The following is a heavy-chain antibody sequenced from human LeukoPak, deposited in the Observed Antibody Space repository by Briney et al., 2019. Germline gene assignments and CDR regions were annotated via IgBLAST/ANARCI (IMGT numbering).Heavy chain of an antibody. CDR3: ARDRDCSRTSCFNAFDV. V-gene: IGHV3-30*04. CDR2: ISHDGNDQ. CDR1: GFTFSTYE. Sequence: HSGGSLRLSCAASGFTFSTYEMHWVRQAPGRGLEWVAVISHDGNDQYYADSVKGRFTISRDNSKNALYLQMNSLRLEDTAVYYCARDRDCSRTSCFNAFDVWGQGTMAIVSS. D-gene: IGHD2-2*01. J-gene: IGHJ3*01.